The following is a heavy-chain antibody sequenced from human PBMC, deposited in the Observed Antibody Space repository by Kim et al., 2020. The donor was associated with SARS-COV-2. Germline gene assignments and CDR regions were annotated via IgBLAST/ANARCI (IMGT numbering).Heavy chain of an antibody. V-gene: IGHV4-39*01. Sequence: SETLSLTCTVYGGSISNSSNYWVWIRQPPGKGLEWIGSINYSANTYYNPTLKIRVTISVATSKNRFSLKLRTVTAADTDVCYCARLVSENSAVEYWGQGTLVTASS. CDR1: GGSISNSSNY. CDR3: ARLVSENSAVEY. CDR2: INYSANT. J-gene: IGHJ4*02.